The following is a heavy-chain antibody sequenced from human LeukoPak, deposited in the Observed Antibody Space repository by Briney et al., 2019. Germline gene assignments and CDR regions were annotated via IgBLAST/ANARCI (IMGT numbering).Heavy chain of an antibody. Sequence: GGSLRLPCAASGFTFSSYGMHWVRQAPGKGLEWVAVIWYDGSNKYYADSVKGRFTISRDNSKNTLYLQMNSLRAEDTAVYYCAKDDDSRNNWGQGTLVTVSS. J-gene: IGHJ4*02. CDR2: IWYDGSNK. V-gene: IGHV3-33*06. CDR3: AKDDDSRNN. CDR1: GFTFSSYG. D-gene: IGHD3-22*01.